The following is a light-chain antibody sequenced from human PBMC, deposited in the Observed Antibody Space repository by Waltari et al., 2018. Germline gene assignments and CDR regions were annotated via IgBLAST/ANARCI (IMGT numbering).Light chain of an antibody. CDR3: MQGIHLPRT. CDR1: RSLPQSDGKTY. CDR2: EVS. Sequence: DTVLTQTPLSLSVTPGQPTSLPRQSTRSLPQSDGKTYLYWYLQKPGQSPQLLIYEVSSRFSGVPDRFSGSGSGTDFTLKISRVEAEDVGVYYCMQGIHLPRTFGQGTKVEIK. V-gene: IGKV2-29*02. J-gene: IGKJ1*01.